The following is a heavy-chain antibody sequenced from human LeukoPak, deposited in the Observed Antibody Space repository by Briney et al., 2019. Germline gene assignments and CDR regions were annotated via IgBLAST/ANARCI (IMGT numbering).Heavy chain of an antibody. Sequence: ASVKVSCKASGYTFTSYDINWVRQATGQGLEWMGWMNPNSGNTGYAQKFQGRVTMTRNTSISTAYMELSSLRSEDTAVYYCARAVVIAAAVPNCFDYWGQGTLVTVSS. V-gene: IGHV1-8*01. CDR1: GYTFTSYD. CDR3: ARAVVIAAAVPNCFDY. CDR2: MNPNSGNT. J-gene: IGHJ4*02. D-gene: IGHD6-13*01.